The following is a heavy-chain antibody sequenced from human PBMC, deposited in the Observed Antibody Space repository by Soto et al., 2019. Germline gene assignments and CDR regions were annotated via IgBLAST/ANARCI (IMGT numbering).Heavy chain of an antibody. D-gene: IGHD4-4*01. J-gene: IGHJ6*02. CDR3: ASSYSNYALIDYYYCGMDV. Sequence: ASVKVSCKASGYTFTSYAMHWVRQAPGERPEWMGWINAGNGNTKYSQKFQGRVTITRDTSASTAYMELSSLRSEDTAVYYCASSYSNYALIDYYYCGMDVWGEGTTVTV. CDR1: GYTFTSYA. V-gene: IGHV1-3*01. CDR2: INAGNGNT.